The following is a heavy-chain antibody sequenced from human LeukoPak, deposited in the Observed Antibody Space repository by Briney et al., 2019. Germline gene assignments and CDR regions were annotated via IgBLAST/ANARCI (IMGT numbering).Heavy chain of an antibody. CDR1: GYTFTSYY. D-gene: IGHD1-26*01. CDR3: ARAKGVGATTSQFDP. V-gene: IGHV1-46*01. Sequence: GASVNVSCTASGYTFTSYYMHWVRQAPGQGLEWMGIINPSGGSTSYAQKFQGRVTMTRDTSMSTVYMELSSLRSEDTAVYYCARAKGVGATTSQFDPWGQGTLVTVSS. CDR2: INPSGGST. J-gene: IGHJ5*02.